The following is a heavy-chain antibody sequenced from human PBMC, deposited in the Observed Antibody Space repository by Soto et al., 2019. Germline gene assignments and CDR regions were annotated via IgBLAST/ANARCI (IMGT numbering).Heavy chain of an antibody. J-gene: IGHJ6*02. CDR1: GFTFSSYA. V-gene: IGHV3-30-3*01. Sequence: QVQLVESGGGVVQPGRSLRLSCAASGFTFSSYAMHWVRQAPGKGLEWVAVISYDGSNKYYADSVKGRFTISRDNSKNTLYLQMNSLRAEDTAVYYCARAGLGYCSGGSCYYYYGMDVWGQGTTVTVSS. CDR2: ISYDGSNK. D-gene: IGHD2-15*01. CDR3: ARAGLGYCSGGSCYYYYGMDV.